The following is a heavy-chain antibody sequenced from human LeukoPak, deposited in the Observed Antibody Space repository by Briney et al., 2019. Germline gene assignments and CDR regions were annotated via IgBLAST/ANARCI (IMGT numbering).Heavy chain of an antibody. D-gene: IGHD3-9*01. J-gene: IGHJ3*02. Sequence: GGSLRLSCAASGFTFSNYGMSWVRQAPGKGLEWISAISGSGGTTYYADSVKGRFTISRDNPNNTLFLQLNSLRAEDSAVYYCAKGPNYDILTGWRKTYNGFDIWGQGTMVTVSS. CDR1: GFTFSNYG. CDR2: ISGSGGTT. V-gene: IGHV3-23*01. CDR3: AKGPNYDILTGWRKTYNGFDI.